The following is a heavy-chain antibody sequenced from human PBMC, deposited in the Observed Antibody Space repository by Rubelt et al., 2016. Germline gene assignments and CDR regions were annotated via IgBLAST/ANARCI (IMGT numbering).Heavy chain of an antibody. J-gene: IGHJ4*02. CDR1: GASISSDY. D-gene: IGHD6-13*01. Sequence: QVQLQESGPGLVKPSETLSLTCTVSGASISSDYWSWIRQPPGKGLEWIGYIYYSGSANYNPSLKSRVTISVDTSKNQFSLKLHSVTATDTAVYYCARHESAGSSWPFDDWGQGTQVTVSS. CDR2: IYYSGSA. V-gene: IGHV4-59*08. CDR3: ARHESAGSSWPFDD.